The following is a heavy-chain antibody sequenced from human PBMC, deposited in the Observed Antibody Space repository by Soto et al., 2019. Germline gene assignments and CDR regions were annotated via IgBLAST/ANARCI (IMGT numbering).Heavy chain of an antibody. CDR3: ARLEGYSYGLPDY. Sequence: SETLSLTCTVSGGSISSSSYYWGWIRQPPGKGLEWIGGIYYSGSTYYNPSLKSRVTISVDTSKNQFSLKLSSVTAADTAVYYCARLEGYSYGLPDYWGQGTLVTVSS. CDR1: GGSISSSSYY. D-gene: IGHD5-18*01. CDR2: IYYSGST. J-gene: IGHJ4*02. V-gene: IGHV4-39*01.